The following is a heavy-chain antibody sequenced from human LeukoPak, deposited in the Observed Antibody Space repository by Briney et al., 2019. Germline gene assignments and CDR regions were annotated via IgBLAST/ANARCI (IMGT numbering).Heavy chain of an antibody. J-gene: IGHJ3*02. CDR2: IYYSGST. CDR1: GGSISSYY. V-gene: IGHV4-59*01. Sequence: PSETLSLTCTVSGGSISSYYWSWIRQPPGKGLEWIGYIYYSGSTNYNPSLKSRVTISVDTSKNQFSLKLSSVTAADTAMYYCARVMWFGERADAFDIWGQGTMVTVSS. D-gene: IGHD3-10*01. CDR3: ARVMWFGERADAFDI.